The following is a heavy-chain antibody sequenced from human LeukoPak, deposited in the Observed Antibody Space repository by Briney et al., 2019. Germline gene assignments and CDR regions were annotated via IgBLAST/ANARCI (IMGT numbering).Heavy chain of an antibody. CDR3: AREVACSGGSCYSRFFDY. CDR2: ISSDGSST. J-gene: IGHJ4*02. Sequence: PGGSLRLSCAASGFTFSSYWMHWVRQAPGKGLVLVSRISSDGSSTSYADSVKGRFTISRDNAKNTLYLQMNSLRAEDTAVYYCAREVACSGGSCYSRFFDYWGQGTLVTVSS. CDR1: GFTFSSYW. D-gene: IGHD2-15*01. V-gene: IGHV3-74*01.